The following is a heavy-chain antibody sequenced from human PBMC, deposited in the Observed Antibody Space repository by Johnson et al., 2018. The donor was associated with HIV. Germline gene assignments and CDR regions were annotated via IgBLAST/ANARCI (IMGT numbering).Heavy chain of an antibody. CDR2: ISYDGSNK. CDR3: ARDRRARLPLYAFDI. J-gene: IGHJ3*02. Sequence: QMLLVESGGGVVQPRRSLRLSCAASGFTFSSYAMHWVRQAPGKGLEWVAVISYDGSNKYYADSVKGRFTISRDNSKNTLYLQMNSLRAEDTAVYYCARDRRARLPLYAFDIWGQGTMVTVSS. CDR1: GFTFSSYA. D-gene: IGHD6-6*01. V-gene: IGHV3-30*04.